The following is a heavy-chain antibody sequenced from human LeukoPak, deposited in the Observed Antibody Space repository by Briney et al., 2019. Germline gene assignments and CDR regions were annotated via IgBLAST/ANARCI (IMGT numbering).Heavy chain of an antibody. CDR2: IYQSETA. CDR1: GYSISSGYF. D-gene: IGHD2-21*02. J-gene: IGHJ4*02. Sequence: SETLSLTRTVSGYSISSGYFWGWMRQPPGKGLEWIGSIYQSETAHYNPSLKSRVTISVDTSKNKFSLKLRTVMAADTAVYYCARAYCVGDCTVLHIYFDNGGQGTLVIVSS. CDR3: ARAYCVGDCTVLHIYFDN. V-gene: IGHV4-38-2*02.